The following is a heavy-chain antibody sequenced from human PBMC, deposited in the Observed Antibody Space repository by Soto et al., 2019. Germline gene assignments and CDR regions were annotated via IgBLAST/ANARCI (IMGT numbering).Heavy chain of an antibody. CDR3: ARTSPTNLPGYYYDSSVAFDI. J-gene: IGHJ3*02. CDR1: GFSLSTSGMC. CDR2: IDWDDDK. Sequence: GSGPTLVNPTQTLTLTCTFSGFSLSTSGMCVSWIRQPPGKALEWLARIDWDDDKYYSTSLKTRLTISKDTSKNQVVLTMTNMDPVDTATYYCARTSPTNLPGYYYDSSVAFDIWGQGTMVTVSS. D-gene: IGHD3-22*01. V-gene: IGHV2-70*11.